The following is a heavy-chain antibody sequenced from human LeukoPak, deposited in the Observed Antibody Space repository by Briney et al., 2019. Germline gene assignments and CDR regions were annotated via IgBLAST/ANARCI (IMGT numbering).Heavy chain of an antibody. Sequence: ASVKVSCKASGYTFTGYYMHWVRQAPGQGLEWMGWISPNSGGTNYAQKFQGRVTMTRDTSISAAYMELSRLRSDDTAVYYCARAAWLRRIDYYYGMDVWGQGTTVTVSS. CDR1: GYTFTGYY. D-gene: IGHD5-12*01. J-gene: IGHJ6*02. CDR3: ARAAWLRRIDYYYGMDV. CDR2: ISPNSGGT. V-gene: IGHV1-2*02.